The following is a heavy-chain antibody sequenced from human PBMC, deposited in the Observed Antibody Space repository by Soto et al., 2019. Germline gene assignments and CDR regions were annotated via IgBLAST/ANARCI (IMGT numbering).Heavy chain of an antibody. CDR1: GGSFSGYY. J-gene: IGHJ4*02. D-gene: IGHD5-18*01. Sequence: SETLSLTCAVYGGSFSGYYWSWIRQPPGKGLEWIGEINHSGSTNYNPSLKSRVTISVDTSKNQFSLKLSSVTAADTAVYYCARKGWRGYSYGYPFDYWGQGTLVTVSS. CDR2: INHSGST. CDR3: ARKGWRGYSYGYPFDY. V-gene: IGHV4-34*01.